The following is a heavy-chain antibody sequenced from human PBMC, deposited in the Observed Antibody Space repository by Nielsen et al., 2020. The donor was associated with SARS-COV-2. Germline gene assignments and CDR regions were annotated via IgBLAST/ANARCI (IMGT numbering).Heavy chain of an antibody. CDR2: IYPGDSDT. V-gene: IGHV5-51*01. D-gene: IGHD2-2*01. CDR3: ARLPIVVVPAASGGFDY. J-gene: IGHJ4*02. CDR1: GYSFTSYW. Sequence: ESLKISCKGSGYSFTSYWIGWVRQMPGKGLEWMGIIYPGDSDTRYSPSFQGQVTISADKSISTAYLQWSSLKASDTAMYYCARLPIVVVPAASGGFDYWGQGTLVTVSS.